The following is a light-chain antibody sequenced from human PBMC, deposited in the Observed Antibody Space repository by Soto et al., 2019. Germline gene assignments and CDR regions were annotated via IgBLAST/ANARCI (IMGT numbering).Light chain of an antibody. J-gene: IGKJ2*01. CDR3: QQRDSWPYT. CDR2: DAS. CDR1: HDVSVS. V-gene: IGKV3-11*01. Sequence: EIVLTQSPDTLSLSPGEGATLSCRASHDVSVSLVWYRQRPGQSPRLLIHDASNRATGISARFSGSGSGTAFTLTIGSLEPQESALYYCQQRDSWPYTSGQGTKVEIK.